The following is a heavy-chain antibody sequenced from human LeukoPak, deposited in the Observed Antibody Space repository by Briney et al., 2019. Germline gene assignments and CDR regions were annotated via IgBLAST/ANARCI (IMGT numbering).Heavy chain of an antibody. CDR2: IRQDGSDK. D-gene: IGHD2-15*01. CDR3: GRWGISAALDR. Sequence: GGSLRLFCAASGFIFSGYWMGWVRQAPGKGLEWVANIRQDGSDKYYVDSVRGRFTISRDNAQNSLSLQMNSLRVEDSAVYYCGRWGISAALDRWGQGTLVTVSS. V-gene: IGHV3-7*01. J-gene: IGHJ5*02. CDR1: GFIFSGYW.